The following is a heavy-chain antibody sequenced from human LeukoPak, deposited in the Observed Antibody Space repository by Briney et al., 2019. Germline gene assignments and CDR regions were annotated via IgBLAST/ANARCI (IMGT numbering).Heavy chain of an antibody. V-gene: IGHV3-11*04. Sequence: PGGSLRLTCAASGFTFSDYYMSWIRQAPGKGLEWVSYISSSGSTIYYADSVKGRFTISRDNAENSLYLQMNSLRAEDTAVYYCARDGGNGGSDAFDIWGQGTMVTVSS. CDR2: ISSSGSTI. CDR1: GFTFSDYY. CDR3: ARDGGNGGSDAFDI. D-gene: IGHD4-23*01. J-gene: IGHJ3*02.